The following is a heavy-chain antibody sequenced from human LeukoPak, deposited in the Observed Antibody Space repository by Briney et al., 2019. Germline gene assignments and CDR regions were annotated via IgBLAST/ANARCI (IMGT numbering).Heavy chain of an antibody. V-gene: IGHV3-30*03. D-gene: IGHD6-13*01. CDR2: ISYDGSNK. Sequence: GGSLRLSCAASGFTFSSYGMHWVRQAPGKGLEWVAVISYDGSNKYYADSVKGRFTISRDNSKNTLYLQMNSLRAEDTAVYYCARAFGYSSSWYDYWGQGTLVTVSS. CDR1: GFTFSSYG. CDR3: ARAFGYSSSWYDY. J-gene: IGHJ4*02.